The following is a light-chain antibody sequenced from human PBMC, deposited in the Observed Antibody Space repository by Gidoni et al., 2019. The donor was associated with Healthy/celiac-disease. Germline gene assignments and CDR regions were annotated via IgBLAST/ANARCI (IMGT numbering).Light chain of an antibody. Sequence: IPLTQSTSFLSASVGDTVTITCRSSQGISSYLAWYQQKPGQAPKLLIYAASTLQSGVPSRFSGSGSGTEFTLTISSLQPEDFATYYCQQHNSYLYTFGQGTKLEIK. CDR3: QQHNSYLYT. CDR1: QGISSY. CDR2: AAS. V-gene: IGKV1-9*01. J-gene: IGKJ2*01.